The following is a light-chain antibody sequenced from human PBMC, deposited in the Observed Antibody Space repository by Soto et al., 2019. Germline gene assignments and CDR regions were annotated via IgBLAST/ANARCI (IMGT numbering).Light chain of an antibody. CDR2: DAS. V-gene: IGKV3-20*01. CDR3: QQYASAPLT. CDR1: QSVGKNY. Sequence: EIVLTQSLGTLSLSPGERATLSCRASQSVGKNYLAWFQQKPGQAPRLLLYDASSRATGVTDRFSGSGSGTDFTLTSSRLEPEDFAVYYCQQYASAPLTFGGGTKVEIK. J-gene: IGKJ4*01.